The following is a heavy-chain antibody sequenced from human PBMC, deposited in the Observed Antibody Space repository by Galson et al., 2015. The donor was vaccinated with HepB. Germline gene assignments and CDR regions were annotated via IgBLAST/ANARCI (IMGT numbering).Heavy chain of an antibody. Sequence: SVKVSCKASGGTFSSYAISWVRQAPGQGLEWMGGIIPIFGTANYAQKFQGRVTITADESTSTAYMELSSLRSEDTAVYYCARGVRGYSWDFDYWGQGTLVTVSS. D-gene: IGHD5-18*01. CDR1: GGTFSSYA. J-gene: IGHJ4*02. V-gene: IGHV1-69*13. CDR2: IIPIFGTA. CDR3: ARGVRGYSWDFDY.